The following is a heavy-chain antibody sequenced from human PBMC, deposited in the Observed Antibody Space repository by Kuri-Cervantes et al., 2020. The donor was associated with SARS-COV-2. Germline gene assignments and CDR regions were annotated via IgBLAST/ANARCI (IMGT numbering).Heavy chain of an antibody. J-gene: IGHJ6*03. CDR1: GYTFTSYG. D-gene: IGHD3-10*01. CDR3: ARDAHLYPDYGSGSYGYMDV. V-gene: IGHV1-18*01. CDR2: ISAYNGNT. Sequence: ASVKVSCKASGYTFTSYGISWVRQAPGQGLEWMGWISAYNGNTNYAQKLQGRVTMTTDTSTSTAYMELRSLRSDDTAVYYCARDAHLYPDYGSGSYGYMDVWGKGTTVTVSS.